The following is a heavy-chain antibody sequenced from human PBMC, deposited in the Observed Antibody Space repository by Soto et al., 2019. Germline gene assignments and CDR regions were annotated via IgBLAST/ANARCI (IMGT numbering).Heavy chain of an antibody. CDR3: AKCKALVIAVDPVDY. D-gene: IGHD6-19*01. V-gene: IGHV3-23*01. J-gene: IGHJ4*02. CDR2: LTPRGVST. CDR1: WCTFSLYA. Sequence: LIHSFGGSWCTFSLYAMNWVRPAPGKGLEWVAALTPRGVSTNGADTVKGRFTISRDNSKNSLKLQMNRLRAEDTAAYNGAKCKALVIAVDPVDYWGQGTLVTVSS.